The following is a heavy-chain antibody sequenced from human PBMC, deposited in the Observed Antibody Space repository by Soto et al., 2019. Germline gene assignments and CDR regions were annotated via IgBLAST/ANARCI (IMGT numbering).Heavy chain of an antibody. Sequence: GGSLRLSCAASGFTFSSYGMHWVRQAPGKGLEWVAVIWYDGSNKYYADSVKGRFTISRDNSKNTLYLQMNSLRAEDTAVYYCARDLGTGTTSRAFDIWGQGTMVTVSS. V-gene: IGHV3-33*08. CDR1: GFTFSSYG. CDR2: IWYDGSNK. D-gene: IGHD1-1*01. J-gene: IGHJ3*02. CDR3: ARDLGTGTTSRAFDI.